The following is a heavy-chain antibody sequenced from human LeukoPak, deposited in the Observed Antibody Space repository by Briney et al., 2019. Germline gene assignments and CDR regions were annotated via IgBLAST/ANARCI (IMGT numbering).Heavy chain of an antibody. J-gene: IGHJ1*01. V-gene: IGHV3-74*01. Sequence: GGSLRLSCAASGFTFSTYWMHCVRQAPGKGLVWVSRIKSDGSTNYADSVKGRFTISRDNAKNTLSLQMNSLRREDTGVYYCARAPSEIGGYYPEYIRPWGQGTLVTVSS. CDR3: ARAPSEIGGYYPEYIRP. D-gene: IGHD3-3*01. CDR1: GFTFSTYW. CDR2: IKSDGST.